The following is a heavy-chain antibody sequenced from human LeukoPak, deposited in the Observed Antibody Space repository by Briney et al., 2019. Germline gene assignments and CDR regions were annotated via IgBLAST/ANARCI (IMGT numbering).Heavy chain of an antibody. V-gene: IGHV3-7*01. J-gene: IGHJ4*02. D-gene: IGHD6-19*01. Sequence: GGSLRLSCAASGFTFSSDWMSWVRQAPGKGLEWVANINQDGSERNYVDSVKGRFTISRDNAKSSVFLQMNSLGAEDTAVYYCATHSDWRFDYWGQGTLVSVSS. CDR1: GFTFSSDW. CDR2: INQDGSER. CDR3: ATHSDWRFDY.